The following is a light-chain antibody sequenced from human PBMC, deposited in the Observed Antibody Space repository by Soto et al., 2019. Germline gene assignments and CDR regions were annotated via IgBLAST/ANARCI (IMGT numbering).Light chain of an antibody. CDR2: GAS. CDR1: QSVDSN. V-gene: IGKV3-15*01. J-gene: IGKJ1*01. Sequence: EILMTQSPATLSVSPGERSTLPCRASQSVDSNLAWYQQKPGQAPRLLIYGASTRATGISARFSGSGSGTEFTLTISSLQSEDFGVYYCQQYNNWWTFGQGTKVDI. CDR3: QQYNNWWT.